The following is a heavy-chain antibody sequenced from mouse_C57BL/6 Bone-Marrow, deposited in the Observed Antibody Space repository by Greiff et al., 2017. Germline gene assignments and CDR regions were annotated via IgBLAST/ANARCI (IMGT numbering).Heavy chain of an antibody. CDR1: GFTFSSYG. CDR3: ARHDLWYAMDY. Sequence: EVQLVESGGDLVKPGGSLKLSCAASGFTFSSYGMSWVRQTPDKRLEWVATISSGGSYTYYPDSVKGRFTISRDNAKNTLYLQMSSLKSEDTAMYYCARHDLWYAMDYWGQGTSVTVSS. D-gene: IGHD6-1*01. CDR2: ISSGGSYT. V-gene: IGHV5-6*01. J-gene: IGHJ4*01.